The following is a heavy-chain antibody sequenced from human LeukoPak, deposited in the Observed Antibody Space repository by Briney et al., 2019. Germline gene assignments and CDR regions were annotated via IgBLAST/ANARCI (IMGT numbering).Heavy chain of an antibody. CDR2: INPNSGGT. CDR3: ARRQLERPRLFDY. J-gene: IGHJ4*02. Sequence: ASVKVSCKASGYTLTGYYMHWVRQAPGQGLEWMGWINPNSGGTNYAQKFQGRVTMIRDTSISTAYMELSRLRSDDTAVYYCARRQLERPRLFDYWGQGTLVTVSS. D-gene: IGHD1-1*01. CDR1: GYTLTGYY. V-gene: IGHV1-2*02.